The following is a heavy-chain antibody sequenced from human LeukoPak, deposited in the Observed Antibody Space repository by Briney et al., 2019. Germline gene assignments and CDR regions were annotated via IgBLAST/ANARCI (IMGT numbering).Heavy chain of an antibody. D-gene: IGHD6-19*01. CDR2: ISYDGSNK. J-gene: IGHJ3*02. CDR3: AREHRSGWTPEDAFDI. V-gene: IGHV3-30-3*01. CDR1: GFTFSSYA. Sequence: GRSLRLSCAASGFTFSSYAMHWVRQAPGKGLEWVAVISYDGSNKYYADSVKGRFTISRDNSKNTLYLQMNSLRAEDTAVYYCAREHRSGWTPEDAFDIWGQGTMVTVSS.